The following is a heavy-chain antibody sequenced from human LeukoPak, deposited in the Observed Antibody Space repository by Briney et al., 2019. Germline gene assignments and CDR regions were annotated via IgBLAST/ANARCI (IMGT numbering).Heavy chain of an antibody. CDR2: ISSSSSTI. D-gene: IGHD3-3*01. CDR1: GFTFSSYS. CDR3: AKSTDYDFWIFQH. Sequence: GGSLRLSCAASGFTFSSYSMNWVRQAPGKGLEWVSYISSSSSTIYYADSVKGRFTISRDNSKNTLYLQMNSLRAEDTAVYYCAKSTDYDFWIFQHWGQGTLVIVSS. V-gene: IGHV3-48*01. J-gene: IGHJ1*01.